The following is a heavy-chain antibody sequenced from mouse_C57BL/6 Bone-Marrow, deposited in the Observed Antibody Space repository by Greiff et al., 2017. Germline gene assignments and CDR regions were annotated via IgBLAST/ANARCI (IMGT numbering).Heavy chain of an antibody. D-gene: IGHD1-1*01. CDR2: IDPSDSYT. J-gene: IGHJ1*03. Sequence: QVQLQQPGAELVRPGTSVKLSCKASGYTFTSYWMHWVKQRPGQGLEWIGVIDPSDSYTNYNQKFKGKATLTVDTSSSTAYMQLSSLTSEDSAVYYCARGDYYGSSYSWYFDVWGTGTTVTVSS. CDR1: GYTFTSYW. CDR3: ARGDYYGSSYSWYFDV. V-gene: IGHV1-59*01.